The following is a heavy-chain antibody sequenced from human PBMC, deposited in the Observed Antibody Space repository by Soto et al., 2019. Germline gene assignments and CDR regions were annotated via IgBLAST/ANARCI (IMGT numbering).Heavy chain of an antibody. CDR2: ISSSGSTI. J-gene: IGHJ4*02. V-gene: IGHV3-11*01. D-gene: IGHD3-10*01. Sequence: GGSLRLSCAASGFTFSDYYMSWIRQAPGKGLEWVSYISSSGSTIYYADSVKGRFTISRDKAKNSLYLQMNSLRAEDTAVYYCARGTPMVPYYFDYWGQGTLVTVSS. CDR3: ARGTPMVPYYFDY. CDR1: GFTFSDYY.